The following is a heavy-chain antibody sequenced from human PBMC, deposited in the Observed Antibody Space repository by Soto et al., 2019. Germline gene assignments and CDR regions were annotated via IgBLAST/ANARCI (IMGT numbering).Heavy chain of an antibody. D-gene: IGHD3-3*01. Sequence: SETLSLTCAVYGGSVNGYYWNWNRQPPGKGLEWIGEINHTGGTHYNPSLKSRVTMSVDTSKNQFSLRLSSVTAADTAIYYCATRITVFGLLIPPFDPWGQGTQVTVSS. J-gene: IGHJ5*02. CDR3: ATRITVFGLLIPPFDP. CDR2: INHTGGT. V-gene: IGHV4-34*01. CDR1: GGSVNGYY.